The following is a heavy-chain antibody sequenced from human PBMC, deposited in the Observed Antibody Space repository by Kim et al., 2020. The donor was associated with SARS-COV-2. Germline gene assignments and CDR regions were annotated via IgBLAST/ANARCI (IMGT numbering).Heavy chain of an antibody. V-gene: IGHV3-30-3*01. Sequence: GGSRRLSCAASGFTFRNDALHLFRQAPGKGPEWVSVISYDGANKYYADSVRGRFTISRDNSKDTLYLHMNSLRIDDTVLYYCATDLAQWLASHYFYGMDVWGQGTTVTVSS. CDR2: ISYDGANK. CDR1: GFTFRNDA. D-gene: IGHD6-19*01. CDR3: ATDLAQWLASHYFYGMDV. J-gene: IGHJ6*02.